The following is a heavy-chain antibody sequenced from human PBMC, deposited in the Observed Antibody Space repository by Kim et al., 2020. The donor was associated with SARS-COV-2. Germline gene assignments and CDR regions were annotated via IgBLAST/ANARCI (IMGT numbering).Heavy chain of an antibody. V-gene: IGHV3-74*01. CDR1: GFTFSSYW. CDR2: INSDGSST. Sequence: GGSLRLSCAASGFTFSSYWIHWVRQAPGKGLVWVSRINSDGSSTHYADSVKGRFTISRDNAKNTVYLQMNSLRAEDTAVYFCAKSTSVGGIVDYWGQGTLVTVSS. D-gene: IGHD6-19*01. CDR3: AKSTSVGGIVDY. J-gene: IGHJ4*02.